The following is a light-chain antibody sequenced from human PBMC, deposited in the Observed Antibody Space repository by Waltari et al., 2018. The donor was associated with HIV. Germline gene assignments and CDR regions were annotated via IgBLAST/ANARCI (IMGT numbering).Light chain of an antibody. CDR2: WAS. CDR3: QQYSSSPPSIT. V-gene: IGKV4-1*01. J-gene: IGKJ4*01. CDR1: QSVFRASNDRNY. Sequence: DIVMTQSPDSLAVSLGERATVKCKSSQSVFRASNDRNYLAWYQHKPGQPLKLLISWASMRESGVPDRFSGSGSGTDFTLTISSLQAEDVAVYYCQQYSSSPPSITFGGGTKVEIK.